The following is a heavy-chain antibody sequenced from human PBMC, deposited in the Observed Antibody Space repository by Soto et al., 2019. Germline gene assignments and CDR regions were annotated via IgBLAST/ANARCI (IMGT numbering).Heavy chain of an antibody. Sequence: ASVKVSCKASGYTFTSYDINWVRQATGQGLEWMGWMNPNSGNTGYAQKFQGRVTMTRNTSISTAYMELSSLRSEDTAVYYCARSLYCSSTSCYSYYYYGMDLWGQGTTVTVSS. CDR2: MNPNSGNT. CDR1: GYTFTSYD. D-gene: IGHD2-2*02. J-gene: IGHJ6*02. CDR3: ARSLYCSSTSCYSYYYYGMDL. V-gene: IGHV1-8*01.